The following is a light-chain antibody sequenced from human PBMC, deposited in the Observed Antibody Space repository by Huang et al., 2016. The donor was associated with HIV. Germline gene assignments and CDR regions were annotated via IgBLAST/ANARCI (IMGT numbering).Light chain of an antibody. CDR3: QQHNSWLT. V-gene: IGKV3-11*01. CDR2: DAS. CDR1: QMITNH. J-gene: IGKJ4*01. Sequence: IVLTQSPATLSWYLGERVTLSFRASQMITNHLVWYQQRPGQAPRLLSYDASSRFAVRHARFSGSGSGTDFTLTISSLTPEDFVLYYGQQHNSWLTFGGGTKVEV.